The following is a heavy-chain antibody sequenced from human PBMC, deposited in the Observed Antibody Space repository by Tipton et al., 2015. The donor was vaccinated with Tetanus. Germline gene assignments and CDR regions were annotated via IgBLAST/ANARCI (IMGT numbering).Heavy chain of an antibody. Sequence: SLRLSCAASGFTFSSYAMSWVRQAPGKGLEWVSAISGSGGSTYYADSVKGRFTISRDNSKNTLYLQMNSLRAEDTAVYYCAKDLLPTYYYDSSSRDQGTTVTVSS. CDR3: AKDLLPTYYYDSSS. J-gene: IGHJ6*02. CDR1: GFTFSSYA. CDR2: ISGSGGST. V-gene: IGHV3-23*01. D-gene: IGHD3-22*01.